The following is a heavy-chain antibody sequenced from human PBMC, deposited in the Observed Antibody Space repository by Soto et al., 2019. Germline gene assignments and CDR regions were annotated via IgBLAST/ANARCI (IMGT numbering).Heavy chain of an antibody. V-gene: IGHV2-5*02. Sequence: GLDLEWLALIYWDDDKRYSPSLKSRLTITKDTSKNQVVLTMTNMDPVDTATYYCAHRRVIVVGDDAFDLWGQGTMVTVSS. CDR3: AHRRVIVVGDDAFDL. CDR2: IYWDDDK. D-gene: IGHD3-22*01. J-gene: IGHJ3*01.